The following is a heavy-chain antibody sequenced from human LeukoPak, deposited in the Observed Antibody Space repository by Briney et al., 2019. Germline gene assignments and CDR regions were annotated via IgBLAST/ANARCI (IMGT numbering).Heavy chain of an antibody. CDR1: GFTYSSDA. J-gene: IGHJ4*02. CDR2: ISYDGSKK. V-gene: IGHV3-30*04. D-gene: IGHD3-10*01. CDR3: ARDSVPLVILWFAVIGGFDY. Sequence: GRSLRLSCAASGFTYSSDAMHWVRQGPGKGLEWGAVISYDGSKKYYADSVKRRFTISRDNSKNTLYLQTNSLRAEDTAVYYRARDSVPLVILWFAVIGGFDYWGQGTLVTVSS.